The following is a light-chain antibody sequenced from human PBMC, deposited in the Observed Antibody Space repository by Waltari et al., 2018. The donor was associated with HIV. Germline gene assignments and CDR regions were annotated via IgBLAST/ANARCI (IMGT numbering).Light chain of an antibody. V-gene: IGLV3-25*03. CDR1: ALPKQY. J-gene: IGLJ3*02. Sequence: SYELTPPPSVSVSPGQTARITCSGDALPKQYAYWYQQKPGQAPVLVIYKDTERPSGIPERFSGSSSGTTVTLTISGVQAEDDADYYCLSADTSVTWVFGGGTKLTVL. CDR2: KDT. CDR3: LSADTSVTWV.